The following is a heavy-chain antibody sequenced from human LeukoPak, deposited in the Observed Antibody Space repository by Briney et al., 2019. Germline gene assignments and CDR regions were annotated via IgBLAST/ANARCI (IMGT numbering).Heavy chain of an antibody. Sequence: PGGSLRLSCAASGFTFNGHAMSWVRQAPGKGLEWVSSISGSGSSTYYADSVKGRFTISRDNSKNTSYLQMNSLRAEDTAVYYCAKDVDYYGSASPSDYWGQGTLVTVSS. CDR3: AKDVDYYGSASPSDY. CDR1: GFTFNGHA. V-gene: IGHV3-23*01. J-gene: IGHJ4*02. D-gene: IGHD3-10*01. CDR2: ISGSGSST.